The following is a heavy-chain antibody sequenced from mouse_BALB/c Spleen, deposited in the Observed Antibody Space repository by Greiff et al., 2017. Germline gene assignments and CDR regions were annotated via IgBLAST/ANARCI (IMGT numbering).Heavy chain of an antibody. CDR3: ARDYGSSPSWFAY. D-gene: IGHD1-1*01. CDR2: INSNGGST. CDR1: GFTFSSYG. J-gene: IGHJ3*01. Sequence: EVKVVESGGGLVQPGGSLKLSCAASGFTFSSYGMSWVRQTPDKRLELVATINSNGGSTYYPDSVKGRFTISRDNAKNTLYLQMSSLKSEDTAMYYCARDYGSSPSWFAYWGQGTLVTVSA. V-gene: IGHV5-6-3*01.